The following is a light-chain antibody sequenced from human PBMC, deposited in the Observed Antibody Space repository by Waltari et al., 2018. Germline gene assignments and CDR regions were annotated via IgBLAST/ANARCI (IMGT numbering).Light chain of an antibody. V-gene: IGKV4-1*01. Sequence: DIVMTQSPDSLTVSLGERATINCKSSQSVLYSSNNKNYLAWYQQKPGQPPKLLIYWAATRESGVPDRFSGSGSGTDFTLTISSLQAEDVAVYYCQQHYSTPATFGQGTKLEIK. J-gene: IGKJ2*01. CDR1: QSVLYSSNNKNY. CDR3: QQHYSTPAT. CDR2: WAA.